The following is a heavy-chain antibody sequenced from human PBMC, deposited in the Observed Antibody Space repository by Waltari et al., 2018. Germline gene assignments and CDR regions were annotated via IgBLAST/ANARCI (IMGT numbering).Heavy chain of an antibody. CDR2: IYHSGST. CDR1: GYSISSGYY. V-gene: IGHV4-38-2*01. D-gene: IGHD3-22*01. Sequence: QVQLQQWGPGLVKPSETLSLTCAVSGYSISSGYYWGWIRQPPGKGLEWIGSIYHSGSTYYNPSLKSRVTISVDTSKNQFSLKLSSVTAADTAVYYCARLFYYYDSSGYYYVHAFDIWGQGTMVTVSS. J-gene: IGHJ3*02. CDR3: ARLFYYYDSSGYYYVHAFDI.